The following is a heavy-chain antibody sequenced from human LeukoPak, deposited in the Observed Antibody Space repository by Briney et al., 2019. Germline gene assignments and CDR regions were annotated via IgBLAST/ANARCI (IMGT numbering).Heavy chain of an antibody. CDR2: INHSGST. Sequence: SETLSLTCAVYGGSFSGYYWSWIRQPPGKGLEWIGEINHSGSTNYNPSLKSRVTISVDTSKNQFPLKLSSVTAADTAVYYCARLRGYSYGYHNYWGQGTLVTVSS. D-gene: IGHD5-18*01. J-gene: IGHJ4*02. CDR3: ARLRGYSYGYHNY. V-gene: IGHV4-34*01. CDR1: GGSFSGYY.